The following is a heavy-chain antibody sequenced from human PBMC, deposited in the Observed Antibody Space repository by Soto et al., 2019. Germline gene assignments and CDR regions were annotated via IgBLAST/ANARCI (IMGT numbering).Heavy chain of an antibody. CDR2: IVPIFGKA. J-gene: IGHJ4*02. CDR3: ARDLYINWYYPLDS. Sequence: SVKVSCKASGGTFRNYAFSWVRQAPGQGLEWMGGIVPIFGKANYEQRFQGRLTITADESTSTAYMELNSLRSEDTAVYFCARDLYINWYYPLDSWGQGTLVTVSS. V-gene: IGHV1-69*13. D-gene: IGHD1-7*01. CDR1: GGTFRNYA.